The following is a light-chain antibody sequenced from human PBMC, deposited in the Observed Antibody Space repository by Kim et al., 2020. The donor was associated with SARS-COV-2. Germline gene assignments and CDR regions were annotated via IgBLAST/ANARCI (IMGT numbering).Light chain of an antibody. CDR3: SSYTSSSSVV. V-gene: IGLV2-14*01. CDR2: DVS. CDR1: SSDVGGYNY. Sequence: QSVLTQPASVSGSPGQSITISYTGTSSDVGGYNYVSWYQQHPGKAPKLMIYDVSKRLSGVSNRFSGSKSGNTASLTISGLQAEDEADYYCSSYTSSSSVVFGGGTQLTVL. J-gene: IGLJ2*01.